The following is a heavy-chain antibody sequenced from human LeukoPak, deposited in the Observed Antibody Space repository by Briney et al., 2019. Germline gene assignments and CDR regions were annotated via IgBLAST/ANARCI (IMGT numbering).Heavy chain of an antibody. CDR2: ISSSSSYI. J-gene: IGHJ3*02. V-gene: IGHV3-21*01. Sequence: NPGGSLRLSCAASGFTFSSYSMNWVRQAPGKGLEWVSSISSSSSYIYYADSVKGRFTISRDNAKNSLYLQMNSLRAEDTAVYYCARDDDYGDYGDAFDIWGQGTMVTVSS. D-gene: IGHD4-17*01. CDR1: GFTFSSYS. CDR3: ARDDDYGDYGDAFDI.